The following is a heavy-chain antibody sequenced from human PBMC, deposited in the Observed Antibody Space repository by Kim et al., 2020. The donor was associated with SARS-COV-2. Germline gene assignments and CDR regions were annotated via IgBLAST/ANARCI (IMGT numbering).Heavy chain of an antibody. CDR3: ARHDYGGKEY. J-gene: IGHJ4*02. D-gene: IGHD4-17*01. CDR2: DT. Sequence: DTRYSPSFQGQVTISADKSISTAYLQWSSLKASDTAMYYCARHDYGGKEYWGQGTLVTVSS. V-gene: IGHV5-51*01.